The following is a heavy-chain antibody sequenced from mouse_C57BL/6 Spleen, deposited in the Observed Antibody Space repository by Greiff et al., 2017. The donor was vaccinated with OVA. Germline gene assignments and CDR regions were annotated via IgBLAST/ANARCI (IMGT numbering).Heavy chain of an antibody. Sequence: EVKLMESGGGLVKPGGSLKLSCAASGFTFSDYGMHWVRQAPEKGLAWVAYISSGSSTIYYADTVKGRFTISRDNAKNTLFLQMTSLRSEDTAMYYCARGGDHYAMDYWGQGTSVTVSS. J-gene: IGHJ4*01. V-gene: IGHV5-17*01. CDR2: ISSGSSTI. CDR1: GFTFSDYG. CDR3: ARGGDHYAMDY.